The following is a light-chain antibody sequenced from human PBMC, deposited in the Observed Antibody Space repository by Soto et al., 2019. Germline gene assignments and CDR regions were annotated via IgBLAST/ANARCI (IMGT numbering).Light chain of an antibody. CDR1: QSVTNY. V-gene: IGKV1-39*01. CDR2: AAS. Sequence: DIQMTQSPSFLSASVGGRVTITCRASQSVTNYLNWYQQKPGKAPKLLIFAASSLQSGVPSRFSGSGSGTDFTVTVTNLQPEDFATYYCQQSDSLPPTFGQGTKVEI. J-gene: IGKJ1*01. CDR3: QQSDSLPPT.